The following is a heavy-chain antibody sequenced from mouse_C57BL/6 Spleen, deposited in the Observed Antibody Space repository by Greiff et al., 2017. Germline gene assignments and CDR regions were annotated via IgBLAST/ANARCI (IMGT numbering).Heavy chain of an antibody. CDR2: IWGGGST. V-gene: IGHV2-9*01. Sequence: VKLQESGPGLVAPSQSLSISCTVSGFSLTSYGVDWVRQPPGKGLEWLGVIWGGGSTNYTSALMSRLSISKVNSKSQVFLKMNSLHTDDTAMYYCAKHRSSGSAWFAYWGQGTLVTVSA. CDR3: AKHRSSGSAWFAY. J-gene: IGHJ3*01. CDR1: GFSLTSYG. D-gene: IGHD3-2*02.